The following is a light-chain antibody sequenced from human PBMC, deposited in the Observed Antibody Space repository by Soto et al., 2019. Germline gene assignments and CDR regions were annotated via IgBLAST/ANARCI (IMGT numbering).Light chain of an antibody. CDR2: AAS. J-gene: IGKJ2*02. Sequence: DIQMTQSPSSLSASVGDRVTITCRASQSISSYLNWYQQKPGKAPKLLIYAASSLQSGVPSRFSVSGSVTDFTLTISSLQPEDFATYYCQQSYSTPRCTFGQGTKLEIK. V-gene: IGKV1-39*01. CDR3: QQSYSTPRCT. CDR1: QSISSY.